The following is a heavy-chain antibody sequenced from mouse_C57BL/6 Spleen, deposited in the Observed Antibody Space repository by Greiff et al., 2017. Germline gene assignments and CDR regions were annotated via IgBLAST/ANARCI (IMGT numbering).Heavy chain of an antibody. Sequence: DVKLVESGPGLVKPSQSLSLTCSVTGYSITSGYYWNWIRQFPGNKLEWMGYISYDGSNNYNPSLKNRISITRDTSKNQFFLKLNSVTTEDTATYYCARDGYSSFFYAMDYWGQGTSVTVSS. D-gene: IGHD2-3*01. CDR1: GYSITSGYY. CDR3: ARDGYSSFFYAMDY. CDR2: ISYDGSN. J-gene: IGHJ4*01. V-gene: IGHV3-6*01.